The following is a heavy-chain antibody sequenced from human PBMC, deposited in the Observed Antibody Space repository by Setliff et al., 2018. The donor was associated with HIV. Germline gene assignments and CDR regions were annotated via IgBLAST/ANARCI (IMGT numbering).Heavy chain of an antibody. CDR2: INPSGGST. D-gene: IGHD1-26*01. CDR3: ARGWEGGMDY. J-gene: IGHJ4*02. V-gene: IGHV1-46*01. CDR1: GGTFSNHG. Sequence: ASVKVSCKASGGTFSNHGISWVRQAPGQGLEWLGMINPSGGSTWYAQKFQGRVTMTGDTSTNTLYMELSSLRSEDTAVYYCARGWEGGMDYWGQGTLVTVSS.